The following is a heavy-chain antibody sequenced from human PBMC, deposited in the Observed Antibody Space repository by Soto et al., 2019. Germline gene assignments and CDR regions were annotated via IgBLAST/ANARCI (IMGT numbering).Heavy chain of an antibody. Sequence: QVQLVQSGAEVKKPGSSVKVSCKASGGTFSSYAISWVRQAPGQGLEWMGGIIPIFGTANYAQKFQGRVTITADESTSTAYMEPSSLRSEDTAVYYCARDVGFRDGYTYYFDYWGQGTLVTVSS. D-gene: IGHD5-12*01. J-gene: IGHJ4*02. V-gene: IGHV1-69*01. CDR1: GGTFSSYA. CDR3: ARDVGFRDGYTYYFDY. CDR2: IIPIFGTA.